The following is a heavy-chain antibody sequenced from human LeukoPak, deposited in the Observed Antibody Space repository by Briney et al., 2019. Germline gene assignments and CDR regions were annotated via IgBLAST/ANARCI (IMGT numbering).Heavy chain of an antibody. V-gene: IGHV4-61*08. Sequence: PPETLSLTCAVSGGSISSGGYYWSWIRQPPGKGLEWIGYIYYSGSTNYNPSLKSRVTISVDTSKNQFSLKLSSVTAADTAVYYCARDPGQGNQFWGSYRPKYYFDYWGQGTLVTVSS. CDR2: IYYSGST. J-gene: IGHJ4*02. CDR3: ARDPGQGNQFWGSYRPKYYFDY. D-gene: IGHD3-16*02. CDR1: GGSISSGGYY.